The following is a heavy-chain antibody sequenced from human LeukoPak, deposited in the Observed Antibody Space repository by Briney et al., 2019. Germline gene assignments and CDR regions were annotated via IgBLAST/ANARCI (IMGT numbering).Heavy chain of an antibody. CDR1: GFTFSSYA. D-gene: IGHD2-2*01. Sequence: GGSLRLSCSASGFTFSSYAMSWVRQAPGRGLEWVSAISGSGGSTYYADSVKGRFTISRDNSKNTLYLQMNSLRAEDTAVYYCAKRPVWGYCSSTSCYGGYFDYWGQGTLVTVSS. J-gene: IGHJ4*02. CDR3: AKRPVWGYCSSTSCYGGYFDY. V-gene: IGHV3-23*01. CDR2: ISGSGGST.